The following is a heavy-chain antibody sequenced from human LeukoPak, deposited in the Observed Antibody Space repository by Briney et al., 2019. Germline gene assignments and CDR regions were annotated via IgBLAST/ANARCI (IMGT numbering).Heavy chain of an antibody. CDR3: AKPREDYYGFRSLDD. V-gene: IGHV3-11*01. CDR2: ISSSGSTI. Sequence: SGGSLRLSCAASGFTFSDYYMSWIRQAPGKGLEWVSYISSSGSTIYYADSVKGRFTISRDNAKNSLYLQMNSLRAEDTAVYYCAKPREDYYGFRSLDDWGQGTLVTVSS. D-gene: IGHD3-10*01. J-gene: IGHJ4*02. CDR1: GFTFSDYY.